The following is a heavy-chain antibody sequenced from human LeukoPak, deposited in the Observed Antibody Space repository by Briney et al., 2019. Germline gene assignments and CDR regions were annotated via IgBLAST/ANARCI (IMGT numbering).Heavy chain of an antibody. V-gene: IGHV4-59*08. D-gene: IGHD1-26*01. CDR1: GGSISSYY. Sequence: SETLSLTCTVSGGSISSYYWSWIRQPPGKGLEWIGYIYYSGSTNYNPSLKSRVTISVDTSKNQFSLKLSSVTAADTAVYYCARIRRYSGSPIDYWGQGTLVTVSS. CDR3: ARIRRYSGSPIDY. J-gene: IGHJ4*02. CDR2: IYYSGST.